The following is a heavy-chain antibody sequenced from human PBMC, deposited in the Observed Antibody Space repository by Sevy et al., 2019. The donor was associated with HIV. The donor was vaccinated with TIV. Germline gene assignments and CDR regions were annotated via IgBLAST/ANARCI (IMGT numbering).Heavy chain of an antibody. Sequence: ASVKVSCKASGGTFSSYAISWVRQAPGQGLEWMGGIIPIFGTANYAQKFQGRVTITADKSTSTAYMELSSLRSEDTAVYYCARAEGAAVAGGYYYYYMDAWGKGTTVTVSS. V-gene: IGHV1-69*06. D-gene: IGHD6-19*01. CDR3: ARAEGAAVAGGYYYYYMDA. J-gene: IGHJ6*03. CDR2: IIPIFGTA. CDR1: GGTFSSYA.